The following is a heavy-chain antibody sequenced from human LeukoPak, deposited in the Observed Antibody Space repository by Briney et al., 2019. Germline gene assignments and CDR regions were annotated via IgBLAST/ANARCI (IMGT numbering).Heavy chain of an antibody. CDR1: GVSITSFY. V-gene: IGHV4-59*08. CDR3: ASTGYCIGGSCYSNYFDH. D-gene: IGHD2-15*01. Sequence: SETLSLTCTVSGVSITSFYWSWIRQPPGKGLEWIGYIYFSGGTNYNPSLKSRVTVSLDTTKNQVSLKLSSVSAADTAVYYCASTGYCIGGSCYSNYFDHWGQGTLVTVSS. CDR2: IYFSGGT. J-gene: IGHJ4*02.